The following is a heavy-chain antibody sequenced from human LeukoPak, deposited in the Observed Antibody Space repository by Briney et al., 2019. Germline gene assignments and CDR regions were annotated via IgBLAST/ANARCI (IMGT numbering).Heavy chain of an antibody. Sequence: SETLSLTCTVSGGSISSYYWGWIRQPPGKGLEWIGSIYYSGSTYYNPSLKSRVTISVDTSKNQFSLKLSSVTAADTAVYYCARDGGPPTYGMDVWGQGTTVTVSS. V-gene: IGHV4-39*07. CDR3: ARDGGPPTYGMDV. J-gene: IGHJ6*02. CDR2: IYYSGST. CDR1: GGSISSYY. D-gene: IGHD3-16*01.